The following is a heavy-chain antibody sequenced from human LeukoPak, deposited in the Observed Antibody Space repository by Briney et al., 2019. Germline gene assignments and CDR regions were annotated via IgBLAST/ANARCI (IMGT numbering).Heavy chain of an antibody. D-gene: IGHD4-11*01. CDR2: IYYSGTT. J-gene: IGHJ6*03. CDR3: ARVAYSTPGYYYMDV. Sequence: PSETLSLTCTVSGGSINRYYWRWLRQPPGKGLEWVGYIYYSGTTIYNPSLKSRVTISVDTSKSQFSLKLSFETTADTALYYCARVAYSTPGYYYMDVWGKGTTVTV. CDR1: GGSINRYY. V-gene: IGHV4-59*01.